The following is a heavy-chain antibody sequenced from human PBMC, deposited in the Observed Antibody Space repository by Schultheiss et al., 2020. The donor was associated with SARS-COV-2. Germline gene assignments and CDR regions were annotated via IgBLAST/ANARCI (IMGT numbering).Heavy chain of an antibody. J-gene: IGHJ4*02. V-gene: IGHV3-73*01. CDR3: ARDEGRSSGWYWDY. CDR1: GFTFSGSA. CDR2: IRSKANSYAT. D-gene: IGHD6-19*01. Sequence: GGSLRLSCAASGFTFSGSAMHWVRQASGKGLEWVGRIRSKANSYATAYAASVKGRFTISRDDSKNTAYLQMNSLRAEDTAVYYCARDEGRSSGWYWDYWGQGTLVTVSS.